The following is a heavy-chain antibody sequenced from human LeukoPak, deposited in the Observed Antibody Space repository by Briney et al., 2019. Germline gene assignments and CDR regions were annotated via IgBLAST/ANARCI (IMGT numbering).Heavy chain of an antibody. CDR1: GFTFSSYS. D-gene: IGHD6-19*01. CDR2: ISSSSSYI. Sequence: GGSQRLSCAASGFTFSSYSMNWVRQAPGKGLEWVSSISSSSSYIYYADSVKGRFTISRDNAKNSLYLQMNSLRAEDTAVYYCARDVRAVAGLLDYWGQGTLVTVSS. J-gene: IGHJ4*02. CDR3: ARDVRAVAGLLDY. V-gene: IGHV3-21*01.